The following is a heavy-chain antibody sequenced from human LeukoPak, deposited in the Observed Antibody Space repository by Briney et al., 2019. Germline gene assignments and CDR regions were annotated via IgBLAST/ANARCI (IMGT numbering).Heavy chain of an antibody. CDR1: GYTFTSYG. CDR3: ARVGVHYYGSGRLGY. Sequence: VASVKVSCKASGYTFTSYGISWVRQAPGQGLEWMGWNSAYNGNTNYAQKLQGRVTMTTDTSTSTAYMELRSLRSDDTAVYYCARVGVHYYGSGRLGYWGQGTLVTVS. D-gene: IGHD3-10*01. J-gene: IGHJ4*02. CDR2: NSAYNGNT. V-gene: IGHV1-18*01.